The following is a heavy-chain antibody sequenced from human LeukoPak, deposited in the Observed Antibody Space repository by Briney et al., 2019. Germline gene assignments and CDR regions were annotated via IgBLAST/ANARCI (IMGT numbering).Heavy chain of an antibody. J-gene: IGHJ4*02. D-gene: IGHD3-3*01. CDR3: AKDPVEPRFLEPDPFDY. CDR1: GFTFSSYA. CDR2: ISGSGGST. Sequence: QPGGSLRLSCAASGFTFSSYAMSWVRQAPGKGLEWVSAISGSGGSTYYADSVKGRFTISRDNSKNTLYLQMNSLRAEDTAVYYCAKDPVEPRFLEPDPFDYWSQGTLVTVSS. V-gene: IGHV3-23*01.